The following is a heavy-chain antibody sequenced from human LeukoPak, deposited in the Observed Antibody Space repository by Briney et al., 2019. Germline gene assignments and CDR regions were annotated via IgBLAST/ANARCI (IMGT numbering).Heavy chain of an antibody. J-gene: IGHJ6*03. V-gene: IGHV4-38-2*02. D-gene: IGHD1-1*01. CDR2: IYHSGST. CDR1: GYSISSGYY. CDR3: ARVNWNPTGYYMDV. Sequence: SETLSLTCTVSGYSISSGYYWGWIRQPPGKGLEWIGSIYHSGSTYYNPSLKSRVTISVDTSKNQFSLKLSSVTAADTAVYYCARVNWNPTGYYMDVWGKGTTVTASS.